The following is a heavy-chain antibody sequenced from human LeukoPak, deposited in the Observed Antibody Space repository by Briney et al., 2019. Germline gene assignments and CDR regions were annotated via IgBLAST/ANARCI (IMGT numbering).Heavy chain of an antibody. CDR2: INSDGSNT. D-gene: IGHD3-16*01. CDR1: GFTFSSYW. J-gene: IGHJ3*02. V-gene: IGHV3-74*01. Sequence: GGSLSLSCAAAGFTFSSYWMHWVRQAPGKGLVWVSRINSDGSNTIYADSVKGRFTVSRNNAKSTLYQQTDSLRTEDTGVYSCARGGGDHAFDIWGQGTMVTVSS. CDR3: ARGGGDHAFDI.